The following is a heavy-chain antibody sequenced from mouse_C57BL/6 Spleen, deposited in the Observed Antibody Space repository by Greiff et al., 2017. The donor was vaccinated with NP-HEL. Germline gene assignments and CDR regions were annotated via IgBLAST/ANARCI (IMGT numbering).Heavy chain of an antibody. Sequence: EVQGVESGGGLVKPGGSLKLSCAASRFTFSSYTMSWVRQTPEKRLEWVATISGGGGNTYYPDSVKGRFTISRDNAKNTLYLQMSSLRSEDTALYYCASYSNWFAYWGQGTLVTVSA. V-gene: IGHV5-9*01. CDR2: ISGGGGNT. D-gene: IGHD2-5*01. CDR1: RFTFSSYT. CDR3: ASYSNWFAY. J-gene: IGHJ3*01.